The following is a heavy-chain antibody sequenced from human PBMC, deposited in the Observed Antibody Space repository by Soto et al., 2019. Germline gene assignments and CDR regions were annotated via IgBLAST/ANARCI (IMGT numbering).Heavy chain of an antibody. CDR2: IRGFSPYT. V-gene: IGHV3-21*01. D-gene: IGHD2-15*01. CDR3: ARDRGYDAHDYYYNAMDV. Sequence: GGSLRLSCVASGFTFRTYTMNWVRQAPGKGLERVSGIRGFSPYTFYAESVKGRFTISRDNAKNSLYLQMNSLGVEDTAVYYCARDRGYDAHDYYYNAMDVWGQGTTVTVSS. J-gene: IGHJ6*02. CDR1: GFTFRTYT.